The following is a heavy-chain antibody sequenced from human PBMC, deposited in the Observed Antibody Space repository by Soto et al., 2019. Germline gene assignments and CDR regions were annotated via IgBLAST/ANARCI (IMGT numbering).Heavy chain of an antibody. CDR2: IIPIFGTA. CDR1: GGTFSSYA. CDR3: ARPKVQLERHSSFDY. J-gene: IGHJ4*02. D-gene: IGHD1-1*01. V-gene: IGHV1-69*01. Sequence: QVQLVQSGAEVKKPGSSVKVSCKASGGTFSSYAISWVRQAPGQGLEWMGGIIPIFGTANYAQKFQGRVTITADESTNTAYMELSSLRSEDTAVYYCARPKVQLERHSSFDYWGQGTLVTVSS.